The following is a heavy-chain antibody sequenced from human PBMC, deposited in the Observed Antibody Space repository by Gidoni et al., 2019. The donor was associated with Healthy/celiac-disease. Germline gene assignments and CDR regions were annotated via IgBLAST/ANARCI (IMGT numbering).Heavy chain of an antibody. CDR3: ARLVSGWYSDY. CDR2: IYYSGST. D-gene: IGHD6-19*01. V-gene: IGHV4-59*08. J-gene: IGHJ4*02. CDR1: GGSIRSYY. Sequence: QLQLQESDPGLVKPSETLSLTCTVPGGSIRSYYWSRIRQPPGKGLEWIGYIYYSGSTNYTPSLKSRVTISVDTSKNQCSLKLSSVTAADTAVYYCARLVSGWYSDYWGQGTLVTVSS.